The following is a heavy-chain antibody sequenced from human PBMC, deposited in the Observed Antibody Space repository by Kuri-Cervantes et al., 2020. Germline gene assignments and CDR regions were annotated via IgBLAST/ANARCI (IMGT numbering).Heavy chain of an antibody. Sequence: SETLSLTCTVSGGSISSYYWSWIRQPPGKGLEWIGYIYYSGSTYYNPSLKSRVTISVDTSKNQFSLKLSSVTAADTAVYYCARAFGGYSGYDNGLDYWGQGTLVTVSS. J-gene: IGHJ4*02. CDR2: IYYSGST. D-gene: IGHD5-12*01. V-gene: IGHV4-59*08. CDR3: ARAFGGYSGYDNGLDY. CDR1: GGSISSYY.